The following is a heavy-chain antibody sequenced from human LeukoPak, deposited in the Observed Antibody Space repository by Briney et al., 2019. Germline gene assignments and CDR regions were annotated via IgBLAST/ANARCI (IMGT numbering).Heavy chain of an antibody. CDR3: TGTTRRGAFDI. CDR2: IRSKAYGGTT. V-gene: IGHV3-49*04. D-gene: IGHD1-14*01. Sequence: SLRLSCAASGFTVSSNYMSWVRQAPGKGLEWVGFIRSKAYGGTTEYAASVKGRFTISRDDSKSIAYLQMNSLKTEDTAVYYCTGTTRRGAFDIWGQGTMVTVSS. CDR1: GFTVSSNY. J-gene: IGHJ3*02.